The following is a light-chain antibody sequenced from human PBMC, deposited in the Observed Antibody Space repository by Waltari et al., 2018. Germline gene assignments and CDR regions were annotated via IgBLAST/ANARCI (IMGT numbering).Light chain of an antibody. CDR1: RSNSWNNY. CDR3: GTWDSSLSGAV. V-gene: IGLV1-51*02. CDR2: ENT. Sequence: QSVLTQPPSVSAAPGQRVTIPCSGGRSNSWNNYVSWYRKFPGTAPKLLIYENTERPSGIPGRFSGSKSGTSATLDITGLQAGDEADYYCGTWDSSLSGAVFGGGTHLTVL. J-gene: IGLJ7*01.